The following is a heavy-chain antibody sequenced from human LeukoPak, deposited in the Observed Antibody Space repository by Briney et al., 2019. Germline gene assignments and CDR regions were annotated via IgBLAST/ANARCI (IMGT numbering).Heavy chain of an antibody. CDR1: GGSISSGGYS. D-gene: IGHD2-15*01. CDR2: IYHSGST. V-gene: IGHV4-30-2*01. J-gene: IGHJ4*02. CDR3: ARGVAATDFFDY. Sequence: SETLSLTCAVSGGSISSGGYSWRWIRQPPGKGLEWIGYIYHSGSTYYNPSLKSRVTISVDRYKNKFSLKLSSVTAADTAVYYCARGVAATDFFDYWGQGTLVTVSS.